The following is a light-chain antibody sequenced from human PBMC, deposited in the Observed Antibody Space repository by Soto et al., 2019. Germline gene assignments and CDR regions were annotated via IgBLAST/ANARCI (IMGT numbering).Light chain of an antibody. J-gene: IGKJ2*01. V-gene: IGKV3-15*01. Sequence: EIVMTQSPATLSVSPGERATLSCRASQSVSSNLAWYQHKPGQAPRLLIYGASTRATGVPARFSGSGSGTEFTLTISSLQSEDFAVYYCHQYNNWPPGDTFGQGTKLEIK. CDR1: QSVSSN. CDR2: GAS. CDR3: HQYNNWPPGDT.